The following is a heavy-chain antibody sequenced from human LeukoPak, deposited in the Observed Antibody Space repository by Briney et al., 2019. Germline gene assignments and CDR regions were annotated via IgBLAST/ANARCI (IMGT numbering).Heavy chain of an antibody. D-gene: IGHD5-12*01. Sequence: ASVKVSCKASGYTFTSYGISWVRQAPGQGLEWMRWISAYNGNTNYAQKLQGRVTMTTDTSTSTAYMELRSLRSDDTAVYYCARKRYSGYDGYYMDVWGKGTTVTVSS. CDR1: GYTFTSYG. CDR3: ARKRYSGYDGYYMDV. V-gene: IGHV1-18*01. CDR2: ISAYNGNT. J-gene: IGHJ6*03.